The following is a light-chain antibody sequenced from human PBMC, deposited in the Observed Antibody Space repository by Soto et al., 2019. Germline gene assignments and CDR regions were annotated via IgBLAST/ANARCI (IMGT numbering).Light chain of an antibody. J-gene: IGKJ3*01. CDR1: QSISSNY. Sequence: EIVLTQSPGTLSLSPGERATLSCRASQSISSNYLAWYQHKPGQGPRLLIYAASSRATDIPDRFSGSGSGTDFTLTISRLEPEDFALYYCQKYGSAFTFGPGTKVDIK. CDR3: QKYGSAFT. V-gene: IGKV3-20*01. CDR2: AAS.